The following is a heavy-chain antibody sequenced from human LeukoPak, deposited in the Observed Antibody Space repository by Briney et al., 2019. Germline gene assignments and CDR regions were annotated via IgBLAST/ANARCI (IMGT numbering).Heavy chain of an antibody. CDR1: GFTLSNYS. Sequence: GGSLRLSCADSGFTLSNYSMNWGREARGKGVEWVAFISSSSSDIFYADSLKGGFTISRDNAKNSLYLQMNSLRADDTAVYYCARDLAYGDDGLWGQGTLVTVSS. D-gene: IGHD4-17*01. CDR3: ARDLAYGDDGL. V-gene: IGHV3-21*01. J-gene: IGHJ4*02. CDR2: ISSSSSDI.